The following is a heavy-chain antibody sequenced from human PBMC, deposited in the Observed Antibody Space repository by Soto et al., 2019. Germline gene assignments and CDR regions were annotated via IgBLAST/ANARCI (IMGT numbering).Heavy chain of an antibody. V-gene: IGHV1-3*01. J-gene: IGHJ5*02. CDR1: GYTFTSYA. CDR3: ARRGARGYSYGLVP. D-gene: IGHD5-18*01. CDR2: INAGNGNT. Sequence: ASVKVSCKASGYTFTSYAMHWVRQAPGQRLEWMGWINAGNGNTKYSQKFQGRVTITRATSASTAYMELSSLRSEDTAVYYCARRGARGYSYGLVPWGQGTLVTVSS.